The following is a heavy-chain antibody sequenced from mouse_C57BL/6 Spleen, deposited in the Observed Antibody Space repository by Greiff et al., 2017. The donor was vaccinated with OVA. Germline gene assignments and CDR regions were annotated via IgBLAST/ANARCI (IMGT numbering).Heavy chain of an antibody. D-gene: IGHD4-1*01. CDR2: ISYDGSN. V-gene: IGHV3-6*01. CDR1: GYSFTSGYF. CDR3: ARGVTGTRYFDY. Sequence: EVQLQESGPGLVKPSQSLSLTCSVTGYSFTSGYFWNLIRQFPGNQLEWMGYISYDGSNNYNPSLKNRISITRDTSKNQFFLKLNSVTTEDTATYYCARGVTGTRYFDYWGQGTTLTVSS. J-gene: IGHJ2*01.